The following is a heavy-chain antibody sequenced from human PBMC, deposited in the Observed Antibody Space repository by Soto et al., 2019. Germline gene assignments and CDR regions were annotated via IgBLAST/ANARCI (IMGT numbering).Heavy chain of an antibody. CDR3: AKGGRQWLVTSDFNY. Sequence: VQLVESGGGVVQPGRSLRLSCAASGFTFSDYAMHWVRQAPGKGLEWVAVVSHDGRNTHYADSVKGRFTISRDSSKNTVSVEMTSLRAGATAVYSCAKGGRQWLVTSDFNYWGQGALVTVSS. D-gene: IGHD6-19*01. CDR1: GFTFSDYA. CDR2: VSHDGRNT. J-gene: IGHJ4*02. V-gene: IGHV3-30*18.